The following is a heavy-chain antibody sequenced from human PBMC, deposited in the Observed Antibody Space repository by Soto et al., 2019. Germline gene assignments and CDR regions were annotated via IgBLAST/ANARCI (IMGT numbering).Heavy chain of an antibody. CDR2: ISGSGGST. CDR1: GFTFSSYA. D-gene: IGHD3-3*01. Sequence: GGSLRLSCAASGFTFSSYAMSWVRQAPGKGLEWVSAISGSGGSTYYADSVRGRFTISRDNSKNTLYLQMNSLRAEDTAVYYCAIDXLRFLEWLLNTGDAFDIWGQGTMVTVSS. J-gene: IGHJ3*02. CDR3: AIDXLRFLEWLLNTGDAFDI. V-gene: IGHV3-23*01.